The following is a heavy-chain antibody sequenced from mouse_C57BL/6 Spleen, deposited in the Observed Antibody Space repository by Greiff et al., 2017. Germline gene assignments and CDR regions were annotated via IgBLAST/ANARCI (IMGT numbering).Heavy chain of an antibody. CDR2: ISYDGSN. V-gene: IGHV3-6*01. J-gene: IGHJ2*01. Sequence: EVHLVESGPGLVKPSQSLSLTCSVTGYSITSGYYWNWIRQFPGNKLEWMGYISYDGSNNYNPSLKNRISITRDTSKNQFFLKLNSVTTEDTATYYCARDYDYFDYWGQGTTLTVSS. D-gene: IGHD2-4*01. CDR3: ARDYDYFDY. CDR1: GYSITSGYY.